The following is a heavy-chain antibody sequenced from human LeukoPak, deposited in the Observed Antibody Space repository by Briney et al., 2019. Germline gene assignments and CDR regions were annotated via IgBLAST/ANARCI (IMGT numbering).Heavy chain of an antibody. D-gene: IGHD3-10*01. CDR2: IKEDGSHK. CDR3: ARGVWFGESLGSGSDY. J-gene: IGHJ4*02. CDR1: GFTFSSYA. V-gene: IGHV3-7*01. Sequence: PGGSLRLSCAASGFTFSSYAMSWLRQSPGKGLEWVANIKEDGSHKKYVDSVKGRFTISRDNAKSSLYLQMTSLRVEDTAVYYCARGVWFGESLGSGSDYWGRGTLVTVSS.